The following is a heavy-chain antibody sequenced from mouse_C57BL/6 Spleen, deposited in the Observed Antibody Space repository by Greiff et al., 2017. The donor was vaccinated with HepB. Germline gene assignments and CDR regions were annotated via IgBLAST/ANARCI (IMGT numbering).Heavy chain of an antibody. CDR2: SRNKANDYTT. Sequence: EVKLMESGGGLVQSGRSLRLSCATSGFTFSDFYMEWVRQAPGKGLEWIAASRNKANDYTTEYSASVKGRFIVSRDTSQSILYLQMNALRAEDTAIYYCARGSNFSYWYFDVWGTGTTVTVSS. D-gene: IGHD2-5*01. J-gene: IGHJ1*03. V-gene: IGHV7-1*01. CDR3: ARGSNFSYWYFDV. CDR1: GFTFSDFY.